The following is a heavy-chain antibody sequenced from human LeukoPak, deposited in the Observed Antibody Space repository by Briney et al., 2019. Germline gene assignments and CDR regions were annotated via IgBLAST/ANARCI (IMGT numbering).Heavy chain of an antibody. CDR3: VSWTRTINY. J-gene: IGHJ4*02. V-gene: IGHV3-33*03. CDR1: GFTLSNYG. Sequence: PGGSLRLSCAASGFTLSNYGMHWVRQAPGKGLEWVAVIWFDGSNKYYADSVKGRFTISRDNAENSLYLQMNSLRGEDTAVYFCVSWTRTINYWGQGTLVTVSS. CDR2: IWFDGSNK. D-gene: IGHD3/OR15-3a*01.